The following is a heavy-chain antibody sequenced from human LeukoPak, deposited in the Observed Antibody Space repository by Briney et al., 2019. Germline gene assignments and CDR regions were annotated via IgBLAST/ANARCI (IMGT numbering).Heavy chain of an antibody. CDR2: ISSSSSYI. CDR1: GFTFSSYS. CDR3: AREAPGYYTYFGAFDI. Sequence: GGSLRLSCAASGFTFSSYSMNWVRQAPGKGLEWVSSISSSSSYIYYADSVKGRFTISRDNAKNPLYLQMNSLRAEDTAVYYCAREAPGYYTYFGAFDIWGQGTMVTVSS. J-gene: IGHJ3*02. D-gene: IGHD3-22*01. V-gene: IGHV3-21*01.